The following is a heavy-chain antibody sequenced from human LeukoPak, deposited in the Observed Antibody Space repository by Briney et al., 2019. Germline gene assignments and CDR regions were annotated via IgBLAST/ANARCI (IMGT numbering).Heavy chain of an antibody. CDR1: GFTFSSYA. D-gene: IGHD6-13*01. Sequence: GGSLRLSCAASGFTFSSYAMSWVRQAPGKGLEWVSAISGNAGSTYYADSVKGRFTISRDSSKNMLYMQMNSLRAEDTAVYYCAKDRSSTWTKYYFDYWGQGTLVTVSS. J-gene: IGHJ4*02. V-gene: IGHV3-23*01. CDR2: ISGNAGST. CDR3: AKDRSSTWTKYYFDY.